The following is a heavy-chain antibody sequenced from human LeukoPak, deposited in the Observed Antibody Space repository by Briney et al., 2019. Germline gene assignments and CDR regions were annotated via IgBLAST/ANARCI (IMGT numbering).Heavy chain of an antibody. Sequence: ASVKVSCKVSGYTLTELSMHWVRQAPGKGLEWMGGFDPEDGETIYAQKFQGRVTMTEDTSTDTAYMELSSLRSEDTAVYYCARGGSVMITFGGVIVYDAFDIWGQGTMVTISS. CDR2: FDPEDGET. D-gene: IGHD3-16*02. CDR1: GYTLTELS. V-gene: IGHV1-24*01. CDR3: ARGGSVMITFGGVIVYDAFDI. J-gene: IGHJ3*02.